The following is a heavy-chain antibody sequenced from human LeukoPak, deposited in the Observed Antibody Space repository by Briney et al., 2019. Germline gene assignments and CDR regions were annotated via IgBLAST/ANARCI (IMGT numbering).Heavy chain of an antibody. Sequence: GASVKVSCKASGYTFTSYGISWVRQAPGQGLGWIGWISAYNGNTNYAQKLQGRVTMTTDTSTSTAYMELRSLRSDDTAVYYCARDPLAAYYYDSSGYYGIDCWGQGTLVTVSS. CDR1: GYTFTSYG. V-gene: IGHV1-18*01. D-gene: IGHD3-22*01. J-gene: IGHJ4*02. CDR3: ARDPLAAYYYDSSGYYGIDC. CDR2: ISAYNGNT.